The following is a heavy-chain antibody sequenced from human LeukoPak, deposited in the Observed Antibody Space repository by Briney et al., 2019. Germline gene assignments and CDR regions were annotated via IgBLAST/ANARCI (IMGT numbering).Heavy chain of an antibody. CDR3: AGGGGYYDSSGYYFPDAFDI. J-gene: IGHJ3*02. Sequence: ASVKVSCKVSGYTLTELSMHWVRQAPGKGLEWMGGFDPEDGETIYAQKFQGRVTMTEDTSTDTAYMELSSLRSEDTAVYYCAGGGGYYDSSGYYFPDAFDIWGQGTMVTVSS. CDR1: GYTLTELS. V-gene: IGHV1-24*01. CDR2: FDPEDGET. D-gene: IGHD3-22*01.